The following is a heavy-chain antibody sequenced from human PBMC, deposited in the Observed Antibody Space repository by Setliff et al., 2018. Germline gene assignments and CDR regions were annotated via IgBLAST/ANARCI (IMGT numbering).Heavy chain of an antibody. CDR3: VRDRTAYSYCLDV. CDR2: IYHNGNT. V-gene: IGHV4-59*01. D-gene: IGHD2-15*01. CDR1: GGSISPYF. J-gene: IGHJ6*02. Sequence: SETLSLTCSVSGGSISPYFWSWIRQPPGKGLEWIGYIYHNGNTNFNPSLKTRVTMSVDTSKNQFALNLTSVTAADTAVYYCVRDRTAYSYCLDVWGQGATVTVSS.